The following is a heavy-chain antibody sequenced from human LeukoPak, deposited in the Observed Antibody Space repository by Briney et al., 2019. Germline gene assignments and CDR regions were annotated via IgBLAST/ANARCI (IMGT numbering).Heavy chain of an antibody. Sequence: ASVKVSCKASGYTFTSYDINWVRQATGQGLEWMGWMNPNSGNTGYAQKFQGRVTMTRNTSISTAYMELSSLRSEDMAVYYCAREAHYYDSSGYYFERDYWGQGALVTVSS. CDR1: GYTFTSYD. J-gene: IGHJ4*02. D-gene: IGHD3-22*01. V-gene: IGHV1-8*01. CDR2: MNPNSGNT. CDR3: AREAHYYDSSGYYFERDY.